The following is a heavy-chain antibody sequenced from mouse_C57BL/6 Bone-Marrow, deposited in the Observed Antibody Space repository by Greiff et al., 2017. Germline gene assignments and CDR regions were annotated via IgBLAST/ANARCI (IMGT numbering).Heavy chain of an antibody. CDR1: GYTFTSYW. V-gene: IGHV1-55*01. D-gene: IGHD2-1*01. J-gene: IGHJ4*01. CDR3: AIYGNFAMDY. Sequence: QVHVKQPGAELVKPGASVKMSCKASGYTFTSYWITWVKQRPGQGLEWIGDIYPGSGSTNYNEKFKSKATLTVDTSSSTAYMQLSSLTSEDSAVYYCAIYGNFAMDYWGQGTSVTVSS. CDR2: IYPGSGST.